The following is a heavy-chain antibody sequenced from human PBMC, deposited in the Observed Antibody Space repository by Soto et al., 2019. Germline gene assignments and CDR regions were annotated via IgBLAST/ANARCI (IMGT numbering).Heavy chain of an antibody. D-gene: IGHD6-13*01. J-gene: IGHJ6*03. CDR2: IYSGGST. Sequence: GGSLKLSCAASGFTVSSNYMSWVRQAPGKGLEWVSVIYSGGSTYYADSVKGRFTISRDNSKNTLYLQMNSLRAEDTAVYYCAREASAAAGENYYYYYMDVWGKGTTVTVSS. CDR1: GFTVSSNY. V-gene: IGHV3-66*01. CDR3: AREASAAAGENYYYYYMDV.